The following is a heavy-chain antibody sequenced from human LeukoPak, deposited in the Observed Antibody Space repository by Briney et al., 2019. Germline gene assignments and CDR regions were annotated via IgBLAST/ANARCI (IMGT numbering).Heavy chain of an antibody. J-gene: IGHJ4*02. D-gene: IGHD3-22*01. CDR1: GYSFTTYW. CDR3: ARQSDDSSGYYCNFDY. Sequence: GESLKISCKGSGYSFTTYWIGWVRQMPGKGQEWMGIIYPGDSDTRYSPSFQGQVTISADKSLSTAYLQWSSLKASDTAMYYCARQSDDSSGYYCNFDYWGQGTLVTVSS. V-gene: IGHV5-51*01. CDR2: IYPGDSDT.